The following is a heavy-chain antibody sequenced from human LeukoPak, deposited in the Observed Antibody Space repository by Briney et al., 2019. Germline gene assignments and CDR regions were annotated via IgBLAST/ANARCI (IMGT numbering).Heavy chain of an antibody. CDR2: IYYSGST. J-gene: IGHJ4*02. CDR3: ARAERGYSYGYIYY. D-gene: IGHD5-18*01. Sequence: SETLSLTCTASGGSISSYYWSWIRQPPGKGLEWIGYIYYSGSTNYNPSLKSRVTISVDTSKNQFSLKLSSVTAADTAVYYCARAERGYSYGYIYYWGQGTLVTVSS. CDR1: GGSISSYY. V-gene: IGHV4-59*01.